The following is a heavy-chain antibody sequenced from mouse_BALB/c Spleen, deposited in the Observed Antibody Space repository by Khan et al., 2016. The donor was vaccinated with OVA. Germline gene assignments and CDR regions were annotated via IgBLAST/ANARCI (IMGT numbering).Heavy chain of an antibody. CDR3: ARKNYYGYAVDH. D-gene: IGHD1-1*01. V-gene: IGHV3-2*02. J-gene: IGHJ4*01. CDR2: ISYSGST. Sequence: EVQLKESGPGLVKPSQSLSLTCTVTGYSITSNYAWNWIRQFPGNKLEWMGYISYSGSTSYNPSLKSRISITRDTSKNQFFLQLNSVTTEDTATYYCARKNYYGYAVDHWGQGTSVTVSS. CDR1: GYSITSNYA.